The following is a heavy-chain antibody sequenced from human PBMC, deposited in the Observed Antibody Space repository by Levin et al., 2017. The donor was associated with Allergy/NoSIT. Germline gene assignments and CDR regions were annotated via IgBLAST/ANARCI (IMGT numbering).Heavy chain of an antibody. CDR1: GGSISSGGYY. Sequence: LRLSCTVSGGSISSGGYYWSWIRQHPGKGLEWIGYIYYSWSTYYNPSLKSRVTISVDTSKNQFSLKLSSVTAADTAVYYCARVEWELLRFRFDPWGQGTLVTVSS. CDR2: IYYSWST. J-gene: IGHJ5*02. CDR3: ARVEWELLRFRFDP. V-gene: IGHV4-31*03. D-gene: IGHD1-26*01.